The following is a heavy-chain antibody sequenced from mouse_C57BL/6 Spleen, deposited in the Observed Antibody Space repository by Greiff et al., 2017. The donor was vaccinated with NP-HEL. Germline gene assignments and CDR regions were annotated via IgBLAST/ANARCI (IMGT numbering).Heavy chain of an antibody. CDR2: ISSGGDYI. J-gene: IGHJ4*01. Sequence: EVHLVESGEGLVKPGGSLKLSCAASGFTFSSYAMSWVRQTPEKRLEWVAYISSGGDYIYYADTVKGRFTISRDNARNTLYLQMSSLKSEDTAMYYCTRDSGSTRCAMDYWGQGTSVTVSS. V-gene: IGHV5-9-1*02. CDR1: GFTFSSYA. CDR3: TRDSGSTRCAMDY.